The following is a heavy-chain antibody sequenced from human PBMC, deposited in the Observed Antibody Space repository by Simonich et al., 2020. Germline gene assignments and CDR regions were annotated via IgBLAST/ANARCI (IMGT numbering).Heavy chain of an antibody. V-gene: IGHV5-51*01. D-gene: IGHD1-1*01. CDR3: ARQLNDFDI. J-gene: IGHJ3*02. CDR2: INPSDSDT. CDR1: GYSFTIYW. Sequence: EVQLVQSGAEVKKPGESLKISCKGSGYSFTIYWFGWVRQMPGKGLEWWWFINPSDSDTRYSPSFQGQVTISADKSISTAYLQWSSLKASDTAMYYCARQLNDFDIWGQGTMVTVSS.